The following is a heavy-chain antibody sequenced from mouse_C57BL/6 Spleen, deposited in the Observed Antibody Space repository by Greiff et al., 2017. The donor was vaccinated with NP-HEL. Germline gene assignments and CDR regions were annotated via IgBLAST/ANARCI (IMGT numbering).Heavy chain of an antibody. Sequence: EVKVEESEGGLVQPGSSMKLSCTASGFTFSDYYMAWVRQVPEKGLEWVANINYDGSSTYYLDSLKSRFIISRDNAKNILYLQMSSLKSEDTATYYCARNSSGYVGWYFDVWGTGTTVTVSS. CDR1: GFTFSDYY. CDR2: INYDGSST. V-gene: IGHV5-16*01. J-gene: IGHJ1*03. D-gene: IGHD3-2*02. CDR3: ARNSSGYVGWYFDV.